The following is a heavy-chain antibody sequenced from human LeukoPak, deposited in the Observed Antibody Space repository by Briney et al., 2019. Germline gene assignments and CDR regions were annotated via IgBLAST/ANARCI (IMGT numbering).Heavy chain of an antibody. CDR1: GYTFTSTA. CDR2: INAGNGNT. Sequence: GASVKVSCKASGYTFTSTAMSWVRQAPGQRLEWMGWINAGNGNTKYSQEFQGRVTITRDTSASTVYMELSSLRSEDMAVYYRARSLSDFYPNWFDPWGQGTLVTVSS. V-gene: IGHV1-3*03. J-gene: IGHJ5*02. CDR3: ARSLSDFYPNWFDP. D-gene: IGHD2-21*01.